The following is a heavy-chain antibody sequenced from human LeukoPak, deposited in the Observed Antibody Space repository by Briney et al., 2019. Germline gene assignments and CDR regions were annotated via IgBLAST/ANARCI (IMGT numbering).Heavy chain of an antibody. CDR2: IYPGDSDT. CDR1: GYSFTSYW. CDR3: ARGGALIVRNFDWLLYPPFDY. J-gene: IGHJ4*02. Sequence: GESLKISCKGSGYSFTSYWIGWVRQMPGKGLEWMGIIYPGDSDTRYSPSFQGQVTISADKSISTAYLQWSSLKASDTAMYYCARGGALIVRNFDWLLYPPFDYWGQGTLVTVSS. V-gene: IGHV5-51*01. D-gene: IGHD3-9*01.